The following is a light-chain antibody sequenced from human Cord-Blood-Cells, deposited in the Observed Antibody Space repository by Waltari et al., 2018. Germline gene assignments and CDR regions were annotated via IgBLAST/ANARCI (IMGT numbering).Light chain of an antibody. Sequence: TVMTQSPDSLAVSMGERTTINCKSSQSVLYSSNNNNYLAWYQQKPGQPPKLLIYWASTRESGVPDRFSGSGSGTDFTLTISSLQAEDVAVYYCQQYYSTHSFGQGTKLEIK. CDR1: QSVLYSSNNNNY. J-gene: IGKJ2*03. V-gene: IGKV4-1*01. CDR3: QQYYSTHS. CDR2: WAS.